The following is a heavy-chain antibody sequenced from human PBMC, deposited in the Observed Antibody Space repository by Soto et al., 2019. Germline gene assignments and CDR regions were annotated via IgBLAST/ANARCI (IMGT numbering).Heavy chain of an antibody. J-gene: IGHJ4*02. CDR2: ISYDGSNK. V-gene: IGHV3-30-3*01. CDR1: GFTFSSYA. D-gene: IGHD6-13*01. Sequence: GGSLRLSCAASGFTFSSYAMHWVRQAPGKGLEWVAVISYDGSNKYYADSVKGRFTISRDNSKNTLYLQMNSLRAEDTAVYYCARDIGIAAAGTGGVYWGQGTLVTVSS. CDR3: ARDIGIAAAGTGGVY.